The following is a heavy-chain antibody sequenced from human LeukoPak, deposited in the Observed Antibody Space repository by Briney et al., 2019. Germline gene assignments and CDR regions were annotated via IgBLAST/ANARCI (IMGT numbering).Heavy chain of an antibody. J-gene: IGHJ6*02. CDR1: GYTFNTYG. Sequence: ASVKVSCKPSGYTFNTYGITWVRQAPRQGLEWMGWISPYNGNTNYAQKFQGRVTLTTDTSTSTAYMELRSLRSDDTAVYYCAREVSGMDVWGQGTTVTVSS. CDR3: AREVSGMDV. D-gene: IGHD5/OR15-5a*01. V-gene: IGHV1-18*01. CDR2: ISPYNGNT.